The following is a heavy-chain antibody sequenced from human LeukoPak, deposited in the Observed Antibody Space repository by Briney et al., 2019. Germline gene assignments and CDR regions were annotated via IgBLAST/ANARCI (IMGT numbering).Heavy chain of an antibody. Sequence: GGSLRLSCAASGFSFISYGMHWVRQAPGKGLEWVGVISDDGRNKKYADSVKGRFTISRDNSKDTLYLQMNSLRDEDTAVYYCAKRPSDYGDYVTYFGYWGQGTLVTVSS. CDR2: ISDDGRNK. CDR3: AKRPSDYGDYVTYFGY. CDR1: GFSFISYG. D-gene: IGHD4-17*01. V-gene: IGHV3-30*18. J-gene: IGHJ4*02.